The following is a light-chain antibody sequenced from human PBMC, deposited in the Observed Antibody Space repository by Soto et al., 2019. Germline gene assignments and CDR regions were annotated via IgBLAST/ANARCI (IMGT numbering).Light chain of an antibody. Sequence: DIQMTQSPSSLSASIGDRVTMTCRASRGINTYVNWYQQKPGKAPKLLIFSASNLQGGVPSRFSGTGSGTDFTFTISSLLPEDFATYYCQQTYTTPRTFGQGTKVDIK. CDR1: RGINTY. J-gene: IGKJ1*01. V-gene: IGKV1-39*01. CDR3: QQTYTTPRT. CDR2: SAS.